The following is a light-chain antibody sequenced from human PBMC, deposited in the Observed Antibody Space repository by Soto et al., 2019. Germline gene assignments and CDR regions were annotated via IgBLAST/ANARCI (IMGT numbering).Light chain of an antibody. CDR2: EVS. CDR1: SSDVGDYNY. Sequence: QSVLTQPASVSGSPGQSITISCTGTSSDVGDYNYVSWYQQHPGKAPKLMIYEVSNRPSGVSIRFSGSKSGNTASLTISGLQAEDEADYYCSSYTSSNTWVFGGGTKVTVL. CDR3: SSYTSSNTWV. V-gene: IGLV2-14*01. J-gene: IGLJ3*02.